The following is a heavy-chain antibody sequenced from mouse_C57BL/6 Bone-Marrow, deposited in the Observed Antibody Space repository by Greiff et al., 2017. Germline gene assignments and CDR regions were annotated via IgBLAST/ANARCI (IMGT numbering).Heavy chain of an antibody. Sequence: VQLQQSGAELARPGASVKLSCKASGYTFTSYGISWVKQRTGQGLEWIGEIYPRSGNTYYNEKFKGKATLTADKSSSTAYMGLRSLTSEDSAVYFCATSNGVRYAMDYWGQGTSVTVSS. V-gene: IGHV1-81*01. CDR3: ATSNGVRYAMDY. J-gene: IGHJ4*01. CDR2: IYPRSGNT. D-gene: IGHD2-5*01. CDR1: GYTFTSYG.